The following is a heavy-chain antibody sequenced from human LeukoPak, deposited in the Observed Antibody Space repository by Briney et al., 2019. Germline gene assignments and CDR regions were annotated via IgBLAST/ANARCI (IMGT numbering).Heavy chain of an antibody. J-gene: IGHJ6*02. V-gene: IGHV4-59*01. CDR2: IYYSGST. D-gene: IGHD5-12*01. CDR3: ASGPVATISPPRYYYYGMDV. Sequence: PSETLSLTCTVSGGSISNYYWNWIRQPPGKGLEWIGYIYYSGSTNYNPSLKSRVTISVDTSKNQFSLKLSSVTAADTAVYYCASGPVATISPPRYYYYGMDVWGQGTTVTVSS. CDR1: GGSISNYY.